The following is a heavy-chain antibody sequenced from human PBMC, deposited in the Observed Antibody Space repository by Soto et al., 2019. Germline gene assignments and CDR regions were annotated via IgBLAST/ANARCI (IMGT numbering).Heavy chain of an antibody. CDR3: ARGGSLYWYFDL. D-gene: IGHD1-26*01. Sequence: QVQLVQSGAEVKKPGASVKVSCKASGYTFTNYAMHWVRQAPGQRLEWMGWINAGNGNTKYSQKFQGRVTITRDTSASTAYMKLISLRSEETAVYYCARGGSLYWYFDLWGRGTLITVSS. CDR2: INAGNGNT. V-gene: IGHV1-3*01. J-gene: IGHJ2*01. CDR1: GYTFTNYA.